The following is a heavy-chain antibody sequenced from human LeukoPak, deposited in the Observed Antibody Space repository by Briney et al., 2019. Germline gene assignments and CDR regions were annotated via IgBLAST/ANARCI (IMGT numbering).Heavy chain of an antibody. CDR1: GGSISSGDYY. CDR2: IYYSGST. CDR3: AREGGWFGDHTFDY. D-gene: IGHD3-10*01. J-gene: IGHJ4*02. Sequence: PSETLSLTCTVSGGSISSGDYYWSWLRQPPGKGLEWIGYIYYSGSTYYNPSLKSRVTISVDTSKNQFSLKLSSVTAADTAVYYCAREGGWFGDHTFDYWGQGTLVTVSS. V-gene: IGHV4-30-4*01.